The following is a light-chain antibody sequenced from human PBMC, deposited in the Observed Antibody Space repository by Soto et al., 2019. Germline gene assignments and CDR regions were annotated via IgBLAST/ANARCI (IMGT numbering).Light chain of an antibody. J-gene: IGKJ4*01. Sequence: EIVLTQSPGTLSLSPGERATLSCRASQSVSSSYLAWYQQKPGQAPRLLIYGASSRATGIPDRFSGSGSGTDFTLTISRLEPEYFAVYYCPEYGSSPPITFGGGTKVEIK. CDR2: GAS. V-gene: IGKV3-20*01. CDR3: PEYGSSPPIT. CDR1: QSVSSSY.